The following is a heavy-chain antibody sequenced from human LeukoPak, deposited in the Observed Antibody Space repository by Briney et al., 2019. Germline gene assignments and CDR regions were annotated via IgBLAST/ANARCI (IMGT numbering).Heavy chain of an antibody. CDR3: AKVVDDSSGYYYYGYYYGMDV. V-gene: IGHV3-23*01. CDR2: ISGSGGST. J-gene: IGHJ6*02. Sequence: GGSLRLSCAASGFTFSSYAMSWVRKAPGKGLEWVSAISGSGGSTYYADSVKGRFTISRDNSKNTLYLQMNSLRAEDTAVYYCAKVVDDSSGYYYYGYYYGMDVWGQGTTVTVSS. CDR1: GFTFSSYA. D-gene: IGHD3-22*01.